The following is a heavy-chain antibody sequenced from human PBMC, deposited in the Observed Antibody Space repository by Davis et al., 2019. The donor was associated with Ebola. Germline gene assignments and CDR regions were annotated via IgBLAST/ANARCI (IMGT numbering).Heavy chain of an antibody. Sequence: SVKVSCKASGGTFSSYAISWVRQAPGQGLEWMGRIIPILGMANYAQKFQGRVTITADKSTSTAYMELSSLRSEDTAVYYCAGSILEQYNWFDPWGQGTLVTVSS. CDR3: AGSILEQYNWFDP. CDR2: IIPILGMA. V-gene: IGHV1-69*04. CDR1: GGTFSSYA. J-gene: IGHJ5*02. D-gene: IGHD3-3*01.